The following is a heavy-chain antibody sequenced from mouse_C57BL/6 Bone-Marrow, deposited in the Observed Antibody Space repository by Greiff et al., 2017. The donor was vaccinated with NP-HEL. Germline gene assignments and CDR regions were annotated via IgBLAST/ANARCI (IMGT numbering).Heavy chain of an antibody. D-gene: IGHD2-2*01. CDR1: GYTFTSYG. Sequence: QVHVKQSGAELARPGASVKLSCKASGYTFTSYGISWVKQRTGQGLEWIGEIYPRSGNTYYNEKFKGKATLTADKSSSTAYMELRSLTSEDSAVYFCARFGYYVGYWGQGTTLTVSS. V-gene: IGHV1-81*01. CDR3: ARFGYYVGY. CDR2: IYPRSGNT. J-gene: IGHJ2*01.